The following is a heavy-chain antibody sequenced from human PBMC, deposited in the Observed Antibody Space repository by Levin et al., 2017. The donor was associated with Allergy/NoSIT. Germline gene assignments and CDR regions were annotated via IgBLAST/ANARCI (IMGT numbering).Heavy chain of an antibody. D-gene: IGHD2-2*01. CDR2: INPNSGGT. CDR1: GYTFTGYY. V-gene: IGHV1-2*02. CDR3: ARGGVYCSSTSCYDRLIYYYYGMDV. Sequence: GESLKISCKASGYTFTGYYMHWVRQAPGQGLEWMGWINPNSGGTNYAQKFQGRVTMTRDTSISTAYMELSRLRSDDTAVYYCARGGVYCSSTSCYDRLIYYYYGMDVWGQGTTVTVSS. J-gene: IGHJ6*02.